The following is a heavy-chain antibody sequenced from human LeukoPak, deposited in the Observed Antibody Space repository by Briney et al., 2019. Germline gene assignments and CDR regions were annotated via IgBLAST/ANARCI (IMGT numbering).Heavy chain of an antibody. J-gene: IGHJ2*01. V-gene: IGHV1-69*13. Sequence: GASVKVSCKASGGTFSSYSISWVRQAPGQGLEWMGGIIPIFGTAYYAQKFQGRVTITANESTSTAYMELSSLKSEDAAVYYCARYGSGSYWYFDLWGRGTQVTVSS. CDR1: GGTFSSYS. CDR2: IIPIFGTA. D-gene: IGHD3-10*01. CDR3: ARYGSGSYWYFDL.